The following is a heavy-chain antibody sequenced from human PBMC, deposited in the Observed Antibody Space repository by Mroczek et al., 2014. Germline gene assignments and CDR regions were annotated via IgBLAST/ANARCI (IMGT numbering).Heavy chain of an antibody. CDR3: ARERRIQLWSKKHYFDY. CDR1: VGPSVVTT. CDR2: SIIVEAP. J-gene: IGHJ4*02. V-gene: IGHV4-34*01. D-gene: IGHD5-18*01. Sequence: QVQXQHGAAGLLKPSETLSLTCAVYVGPSVVTTGAGSASPHGKGRGVDWGKSIIVEAPTTTRPSKSRVTISVDTSKNQFSLKLSSVTAADTAVYYCARERRIQLWSKKHYFDYWGQGTLVTVSS.